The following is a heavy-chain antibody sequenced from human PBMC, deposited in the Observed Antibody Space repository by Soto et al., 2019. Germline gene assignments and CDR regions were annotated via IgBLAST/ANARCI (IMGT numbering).Heavy chain of an antibody. D-gene: IGHD5-18*01. J-gene: IGHJ4*02. Sequence: QVQLVQAGAEVKKPESSVKVSCKAPGGTFSTYAISWVRQAPGQGLEWMGGIIPMFGTANYAQRIQDRVTITADESTKTVYMELSSLRSEDTAVYFCASGIQLWLRRINNGYSGWGQGTLVTVSS. CDR3: ASGIQLWLRRINNGYSG. V-gene: IGHV1-69*12. CDR1: GGTFSTYA. CDR2: IIPMFGTA.